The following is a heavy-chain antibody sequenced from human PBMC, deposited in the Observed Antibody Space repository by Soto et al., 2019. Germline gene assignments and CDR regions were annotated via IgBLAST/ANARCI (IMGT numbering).Heavy chain of an antibody. CDR1: GFSFRNCG. Sequence: QVQLVESGGGMVQPGRSLRLSCAASGFSFRNCGMHWVRQAPGKGLEWVAIISYDGTNRFYADSVKGRFTISRDNSKNTLNLQMNSLRAEDTAVYYCAKAGLRHFDWLPYYYMDVWGKGTTVTVSS. J-gene: IGHJ6*03. D-gene: IGHD3-9*01. V-gene: IGHV3-30*18. CDR2: ISYDGTNR. CDR3: AKAGLRHFDWLPYYYMDV.